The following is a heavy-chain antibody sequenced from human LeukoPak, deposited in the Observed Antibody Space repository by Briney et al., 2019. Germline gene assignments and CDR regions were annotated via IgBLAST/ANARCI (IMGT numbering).Heavy chain of an antibody. D-gene: IGHD6-13*01. Sequence: ASVKVSCKASGYTFTGYYMHWVRQAPGQGLEWMGWINPNSGGTNYAQKFQGRVTMTRDTSISTAYMELCRLRSDDTAVYYCARAPSSSWYSSNGVFDYWGQGTLVTVSS. CDR3: ARAPSSSWYSSNGVFDY. V-gene: IGHV1-2*02. CDR1: GYTFTGYY. J-gene: IGHJ4*02. CDR2: INPNSGGT.